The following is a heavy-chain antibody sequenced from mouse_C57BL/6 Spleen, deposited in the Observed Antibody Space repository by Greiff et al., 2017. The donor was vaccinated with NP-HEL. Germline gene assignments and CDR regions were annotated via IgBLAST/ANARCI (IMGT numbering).Heavy chain of an antibody. CDR2: ISSGSSTL. J-gene: IGHJ1*03. CDR1: GFTFSDYG. CDR3: AREVYYGSSYRWYFDV. V-gene: IGHV5-17*01. D-gene: IGHD1-1*01. Sequence: EVKLVESGGGLVKPGGSLKLSCAASGFTFSDYGMHWVRQAPEKGLEWVAYISSGSSTLYYADTVKGRFTISRDNAKNTLFLQMTSLRSEDTAMYYCAREVYYGSSYRWYFDVWGTGTTVTVSS.